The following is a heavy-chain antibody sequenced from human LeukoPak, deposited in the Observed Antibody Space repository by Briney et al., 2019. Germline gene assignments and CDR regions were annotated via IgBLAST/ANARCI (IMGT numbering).Heavy chain of an antibody. CDR1: XGXXXXYY. J-gene: IGHJ4*02. Sequence: SETLSLTCTVSXGXXXXYYWSXXXXXPGXXLEWIGYIYYSRSTXXNPXLKSRVTMSVDTSKNQFSLKLSSVTAADTAVYYCARGGSSAWYDHFDYWGQGTLVTVSS. CDR3: ARGGSSAWYDHFDY. V-gene: IGHV4-59*01. CDR2: IYYSRST. D-gene: IGHD6-19*01.